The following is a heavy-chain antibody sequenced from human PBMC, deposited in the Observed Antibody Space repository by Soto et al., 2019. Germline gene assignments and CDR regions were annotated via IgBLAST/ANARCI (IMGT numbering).Heavy chain of an antibody. CDR3: ASGRQLVPDY. D-gene: IGHD6-6*01. CDR1: GGSFSGYY. V-gene: IGHV4-34*01. CDR2: INHSGST. Sequence: SETLSLTCAVYGGSFSGYYWSWIRQPPGKGLEWIGEINHSGSTNYNPSLKSRVTISVDTSKNQFSLKLSSVTAADTAVYYCASGRQLVPDYWGQGTLVTSPQ. J-gene: IGHJ4*02.